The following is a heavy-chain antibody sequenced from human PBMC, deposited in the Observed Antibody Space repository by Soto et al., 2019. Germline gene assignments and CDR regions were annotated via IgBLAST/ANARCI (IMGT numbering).Heavy chain of an antibody. D-gene: IGHD3-3*01. CDR1: GYTFTSYG. Sequence: QVQLVQSGAEVKKPGASVKVSCKASGYTFTSYGISWVRQAPGQGLEWMGWISAYNGNTNYAQKLQGRVTMTTDTSTSTAYMELRSLRSDDTAVYYCARDPRYDFWSGYYNYYYYGMDVWGQGTTVTVSS. CDR3: ARDPRYDFWSGYYNYYYYGMDV. J-gene: IGHJ6*02. CDR2: ISAYNGNT. V-gene: IGHV1-18*01.